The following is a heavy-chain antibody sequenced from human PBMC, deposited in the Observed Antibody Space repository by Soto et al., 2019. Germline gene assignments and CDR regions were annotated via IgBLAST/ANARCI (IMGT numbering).Heavy chain of an antibody. V-gene: IGHV1-8*01. D-gene: IGHD6-13*01. Sequence: QVQLVQSGAEVKKPGASVKVSCKASGYTFTSYDINWVRQATGQGLEWMGWMNPNSGNTGYAQKFQGRATMTRNTSIGTAYMELSSLRSEDTAVYYCARERSAAGTGWFDPWGQGTLVTVSS. CDR1: GYTFTSYD. CDR3: ARERSAAGTGWFDP. J-gene: IGHJ5*02. CDR2: MNPNSGNT.